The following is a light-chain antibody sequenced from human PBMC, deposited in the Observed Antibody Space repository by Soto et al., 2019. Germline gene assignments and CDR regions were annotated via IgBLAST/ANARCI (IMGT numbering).Light chain of an antibody. CDR3: QQFNSYSIT. Sequence: AIQLTQSPSSLSASVGDRVTITCRASQGISSALAWYQQKPGKAPKLLIYDASSLESGVPSRFSGSGSGTDFTLTISSLQPEDFATYYCQQFNSYSITFGQGKRLEIK. CDR2: DAS. CDR1: QGISSA. J-gene: IGKJ5*01. V-gene: IGKV1-13*02.